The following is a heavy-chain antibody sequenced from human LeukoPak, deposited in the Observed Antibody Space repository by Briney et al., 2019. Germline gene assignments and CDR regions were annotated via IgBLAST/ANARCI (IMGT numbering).Heavy chain of an antibody. CDR3: AKEHGDYGTVGYYFDY. V-gene: IGHV3-23*01. D-gene: IGHD4-17*01. CDR2: ISGSGGST. J-gene: IGHJ4*02. Sequence: GGSLRLSCAASGFTFSSYAMSWVRQAPGKGLEWVSAISGSGGSTYYADSVKGRFTISRDNSKNTLYLQMNSLRAEDTAVYYCAKEHGDYGTVGYYFDYWGQGTLVTVSS. CDR1: GFTFSSYA.